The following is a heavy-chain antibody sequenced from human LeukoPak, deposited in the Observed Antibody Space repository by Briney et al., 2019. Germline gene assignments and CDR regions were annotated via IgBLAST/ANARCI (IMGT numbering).Heavy chain of an antibody. CDR3: ARHRTYYYFDY. D-gene: IGHD2-21*01. CDR2: IYYSGST. Sequence: SETLSLTCTVSGGSISSSRYYWGWIRQPPGKGLEWIGSIYYSGSTYYNPSLKSRVTISVDTSKNQFSLKLSSVTAADTAVYYCARHRTYYYFDYWGQGTLVTVSS. J-gene: IGHJ4*02. CDR1: GGSISSSRYY. V-gene: IGHV4-39*01.